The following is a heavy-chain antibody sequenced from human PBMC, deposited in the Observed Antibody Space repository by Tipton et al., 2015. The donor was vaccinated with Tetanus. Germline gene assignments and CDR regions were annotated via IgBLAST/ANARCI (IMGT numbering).Heavy chain of an antibody. D-gene: IGHD5-24*01. J-gene: IGHJ6*02. CDR1: GFTFSSYA. V-gene: IGHV3-23*01. Sequence: SLGLSCAASGFTFSSYAMSWVRQAPGKGLEWVSAISGSGGSTYYADSVKGRFTISRDNSKNTLYLQMNSLRAEDTAVYYCAKLRDPNYYYYGMDVWGQGTTVTVSS. CDR3: AKLRDPNYYYYGMDV. CDR2: ISGSGGST.